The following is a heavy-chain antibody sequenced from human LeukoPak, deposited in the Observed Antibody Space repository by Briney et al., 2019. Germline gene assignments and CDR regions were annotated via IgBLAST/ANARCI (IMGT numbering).Heavy chain of an antibody. V-gene: IGHV4-31*03. J-gene: IGHJ5*02. CDR2: IYHSGST. CDR1: GGSISGGGYY. D-gene: IGHD3-9*01. CDR3: ARVSGYYDILTGPFDP. Sequence: PSETLSLTCTVSGGSISGGGYYWSWIRQHPGKGLEWIGYIYHSGSTYYNPSLKTRVAISVDTSKNQFSLKLSSVTAADTAVYYCARVSGYYDILTGPFDPWGQGTLVTVSS.